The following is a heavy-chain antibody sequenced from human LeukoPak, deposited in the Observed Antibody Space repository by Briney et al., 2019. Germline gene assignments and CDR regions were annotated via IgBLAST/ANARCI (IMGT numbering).Heavy chain of an antibody. CDR1: GGSISSHY. CDR3: ARECGPKNYYYYGMDV. V-gene: IGHV4-4*07. J-gene: IGHJ6*02. Sequence: SETLSLTCTVSGGSISSHYWSWIRQPAGKGLEWIGRIYTSGSTNYNPSLKSRVTMSVDTSKNQFSLKLSSVTAADTAVYYCARECGPKNYYYYGMDVWGQGTTVTVSS. D-gene: IGHD2-21*01. CDR2: IYTSGST.